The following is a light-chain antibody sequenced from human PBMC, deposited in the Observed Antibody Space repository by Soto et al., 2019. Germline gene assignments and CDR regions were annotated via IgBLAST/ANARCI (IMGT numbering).Light chain of an antibody. CDR3: QQYNRSPLT. Sequence: DIQMTQSPSTLYASVGDRVTITCRASQSIGASLAWFQQKPGKAPNLLIYKASSLESGVPSRFSGSASGTEFTLTISTLQPDDFATYYCQQYNRSPLTFGGGTKLEIK. J-gene: IGKJ4*01. V-gene: IGKV1-5*03. CDR1: QSIGAS. CDR2: KAS.